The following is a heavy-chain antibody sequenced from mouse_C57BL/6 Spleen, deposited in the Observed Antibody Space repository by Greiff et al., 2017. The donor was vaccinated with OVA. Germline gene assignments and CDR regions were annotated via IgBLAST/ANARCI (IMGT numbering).Heavy chain of an antibody. CDR2: IHPNSGST. CDR3: ARGDYDYSWFAY. D-gene: IGHD2-4*01. V-gene: IGHV1-64*01. Sequence: QVQLQQPGAELVKPGASVKLSCKASGYTFTSYWMHWVKQRPGQGLEWIGMIHPNSGSTNYNEKFKSKATLTVDNSSSTAYMQLSSLTSEDSAVYYVARGDYDYSWFAYWGQGTLVTVSA. J-gene: IGHJ3*01. CDR1: GYTFTSYW.